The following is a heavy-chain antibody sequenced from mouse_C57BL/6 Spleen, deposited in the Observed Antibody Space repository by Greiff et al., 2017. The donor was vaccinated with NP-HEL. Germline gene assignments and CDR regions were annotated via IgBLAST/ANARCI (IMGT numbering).Heavy chain of an antibody. CDR1: GFSLTSYG. CDR2: IWSGGST. J-gene: IGHJ4*01. V-gene: IGHV2-2*01. D-gene: IGHD1-1*01. CDR3: ARTGFITTANAMDY. Sequence: QVQLKESGPGLVQPSQSLSITCTVSGFSLTSYGVHWVRQSPGKGLEWLGVIWSGGSTDYNAAFISRLSISKDNSKSQVFFKMNSLQADDTAIYYCARTGFITTANAMDYWGQGTSVTVSS.